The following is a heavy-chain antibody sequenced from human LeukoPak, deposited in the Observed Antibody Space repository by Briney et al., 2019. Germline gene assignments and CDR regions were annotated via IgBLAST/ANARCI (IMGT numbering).Heavy chain of an antibody. CDR2: ISGSGGST. CDR1: GFTFSSYA. J-gene: IGHJ6*04. D-gene: IGHD1/OR15-1a*01. CDR3: AKNLGNKPYYYYGMDV. Sequence: GGSLRLSCAASGFTFSSYAMSWVRQAPGKGLEWVSAISGSGGSTYCADSVKGRFTISRDNSKNTLYLQMNSLRAEDTAVYYCAKNLGNKPYYYYGMDVWGKGTTVTVSS. V-gene: IGHV3-23*01.